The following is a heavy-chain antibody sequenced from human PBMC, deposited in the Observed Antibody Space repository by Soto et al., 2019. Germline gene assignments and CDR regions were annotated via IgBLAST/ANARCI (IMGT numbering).Heavy chain of an antibody. CDR3: IYRRASWDYHGLDV. J-gene: IGHJ6*02. Sequence: QFTLKESGPTLVEPTQTLTLTCSFSGFSLTTGGVGVGWNRQPPGSSPEWLAVIYWNDDRRRSPSLEHRLTITKDTSKNQVILTMTNVDPVDTATYYCIYRRASWDYHGLDVWGQGTPVTVSS. D-gene: IGHD2-21*01. CDR2: IYWNDDR. CDR1: GFSLTTGGVG. V-gene: IGHV2-5*01.